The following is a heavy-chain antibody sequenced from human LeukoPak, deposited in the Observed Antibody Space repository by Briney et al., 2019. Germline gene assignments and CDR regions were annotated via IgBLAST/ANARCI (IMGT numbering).Heavy chain of an antibody. D-gene: IGHD5-24*01. J-gene: IGHJ4*02. V-gene: IGHV3-21*01. CDR1: GFTFSSCS. CDR2: ISSSSSYI. CDR3: ARDVTQRWLQFGLSDY. Sequence: KAGGSLRLSCAASGFTFSSCSMNWVRQAPGKGLEWVSSISSSSSYIYYADSVKGRFTISRDNAKKSLYLQMNSLRAEDTAVYYCARDVTQRWLQFGLSDYWGQGTLVTVSS.